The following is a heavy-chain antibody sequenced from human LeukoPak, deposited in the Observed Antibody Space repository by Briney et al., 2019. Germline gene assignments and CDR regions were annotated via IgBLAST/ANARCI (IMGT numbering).Heavy chain of an antibody. Sequence: GGSLRLSCAASGFTVSTNYMSWVRQAPGKGLEWVSVIYSGGSSTYYADSVKGRFTISRDKSKNTLYLQMNSLRAEDTAVYYCAREELLWFGELLNSTDGYWGQGTLVTVSS. V-gene: IGHV3-66*01. J-gene: IGHJ4*02. CDR2: IYSGGSST. CDR3: AREELLWFGELLNSTDGY. D-gene: IGHD3-10*01. CDR1: GFTVSTNY.